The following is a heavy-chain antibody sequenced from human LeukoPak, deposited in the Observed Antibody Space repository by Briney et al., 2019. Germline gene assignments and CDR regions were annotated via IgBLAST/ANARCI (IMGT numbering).Heavy chain of an antibody. J-gene: IGHJ4*02. V-gene: IGHV4-39*07. D-gene: IGHD3-22*01. CDR3: ARDDTTYYYDSSGFFDY. Sequence: SETLSLTCTVSGGSISSSSYYWGWIRQPPGKGPEWIGSIYYSGSTYYNPSLKSRVTISVDTSKNQFSLKLSSVTAADTAVYYCARDDTTYYYDSSGFFDYWGQGTLVTVSS. CDR2: IYYSGST. CDR1: GGSISSSSYY.